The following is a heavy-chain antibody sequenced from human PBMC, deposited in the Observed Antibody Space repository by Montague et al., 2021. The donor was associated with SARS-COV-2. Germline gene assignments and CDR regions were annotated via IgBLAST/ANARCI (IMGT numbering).Heavy chain of an antibody. CDR2: IYWNGDK. CDR3: AHRGMIRGLIFDY. CDR1: GFSLRSDDEG. D-gene: IGHD3-10*01. J-gene: IGHJ4*02. Sequence: PALVKPTQTLTLTCTFSGFSLRSDDEGVAWIRQSPGQALEWLAVIYWNGDKRYSPSLQRRLTITKDTSENQVVLTMTNMDPVDTGTYYCAHRGMIRGLIFDYWGQGTPVTVSS. V-gene: IGHV2-5*01.